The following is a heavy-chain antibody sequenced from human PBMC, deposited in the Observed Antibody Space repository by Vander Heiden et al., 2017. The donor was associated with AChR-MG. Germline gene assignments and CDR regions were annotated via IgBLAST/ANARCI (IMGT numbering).Heavy chain of an antibody. CDR2: ISSSSSYI. CDR1: GFTFSSYS. V-gene: IGHV3-21*01. D-gene: IGHD3-10*01. CDR3: ARGSSGSGSYYNYGMDV. Sequence: EVQLVESGGGLVKPGGSLRLSCAAPGFTFSSYSMNWVRQAPGKGLEWVSSISSSSSYIYYADSVKGRFTISRDNAKNSLYLQMNSLRAEDTAVYYCARGSSGSGSYYNYGMDVWGQGTTVTVSS. J-gene: IGHJ6*02.